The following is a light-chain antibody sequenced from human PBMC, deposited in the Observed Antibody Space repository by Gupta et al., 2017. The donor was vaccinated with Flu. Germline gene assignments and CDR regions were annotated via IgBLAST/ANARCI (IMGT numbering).Light chain of an antibody. Sequence: QPVLTQSLSASASLGTSAKLTCTMNRGHSSYAIAWLQQQPEGGPRYLMKVNSDGSHSEGDGIPDRFSGSGSGAGRYLTISRVQSEDESDYYCQTWCTGVVVFVGGTKLTVL. CDR2: VNSDGSH. CDR3: QTWCTGVVV. CDR1: RGHSSYA. J-gene: IGLJ2*01. V-gene: IGLV4-69*01.